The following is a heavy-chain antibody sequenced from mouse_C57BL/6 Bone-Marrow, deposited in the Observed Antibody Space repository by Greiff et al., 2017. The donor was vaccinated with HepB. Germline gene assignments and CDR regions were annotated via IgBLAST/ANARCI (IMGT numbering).Heavy chain of an antibody. CDR1: GFNIKDDY. D-gene: IGHD1-2*01. CDR2: IDPENGDT. V-gene: IGHV14-4*01. Sequence: VQLQQSGAELVRPGASVKLSCTASGFNIKDDYMHWVKQRPEQGLEWIGWIDPENGDTEYASKFQGKATITADTSSNTAYLQLSSLTSEDTAVYYCTTHYYEGFAYWGQGTLVTVSA. J-gene: IGHJ3*01. CDR3: TTHYYEGFAY.